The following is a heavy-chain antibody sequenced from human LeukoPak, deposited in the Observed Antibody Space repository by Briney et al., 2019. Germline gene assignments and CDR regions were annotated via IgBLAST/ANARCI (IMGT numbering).Heavy chain of an antibody. J-gene: IGHJ4*02. D-gene: IGHD3-16*01. CDR3: EAMILTQNDY. Sequence: GASVKVSCKASGYTFSGYYMHWVRQARGQGLEWMGWINPNSGGINYAQKFQGRVTMTRDTSISTAYMELSRLRSDDTAVYYCEAMILTQNDYRGQGTLVTVSS. CDR2: INPNSGGI. V-gene: IGHV1-2*02. CDR1: GYTFSGYY.